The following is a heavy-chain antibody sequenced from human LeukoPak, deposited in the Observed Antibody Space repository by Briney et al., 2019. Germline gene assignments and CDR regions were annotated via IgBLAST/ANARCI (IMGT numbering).Heavy chain of an antibody. CDR1: GFTFSSYW. D-gene: IGHD2-15*01. CDR2: IKQDGSEK. Sequence: PGGSLRLSCAASGFTFSSYWMSWVRQAPGKGLEWVANIKQDGSEKYYVDSVKGRFTIPRDNAKNSLYLQMNSLRAEDSAVYYCASGVAAYYFDYWGQGTLVTVSS. J-gene: IGHJ4*02. V-gene: IGHV3-7*01. CDR3: ASGVAAYYFDY.